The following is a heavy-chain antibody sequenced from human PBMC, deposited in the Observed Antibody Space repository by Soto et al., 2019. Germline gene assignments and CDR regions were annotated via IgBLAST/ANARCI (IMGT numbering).Heavy chain of an antibody. CDR2: ISAYNGNT. D-gene: IGHD3-16*02. CDR3: AIRLRLGELSLYRGGDYYGMDV. CDR1: GYTFTSYG. Sequence: GASVKVSCKASGYTFTSYGISWVRQAPGQWLEWMGWISAYNGNTNYAQKLQGRVTMTTDTSTSTAYMELRSLRSDDTAVYYCAIRLRLGELSLYRGGDYYGMDVWGQGTTVTVSS. J-gene: IGHJ6*02. V-gene: IGHV1-18*04.